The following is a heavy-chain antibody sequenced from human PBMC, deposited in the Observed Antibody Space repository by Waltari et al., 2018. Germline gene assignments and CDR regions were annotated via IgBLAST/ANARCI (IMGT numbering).Heavy chain of an antibody. Sequence: EVQLLESGGGLVQPGGSLRLSCAASGFTFSSYAMSWVRQAPGKGLELVSVIYSGGSTYYADSVKGRFTISRDNSKNTLYLQMNSLRAEDTAVYYCAKKGGNPDWYFDLWGRGTLVTVSS. J-gene: IGHJ2*01. CDR3: AKKGGNPDWYFDL. CDR1: GFTFSSYA. V-gene: IGHV3-23*03. CDR2: IYSGGST. D-gene: IGHD2-15*01.